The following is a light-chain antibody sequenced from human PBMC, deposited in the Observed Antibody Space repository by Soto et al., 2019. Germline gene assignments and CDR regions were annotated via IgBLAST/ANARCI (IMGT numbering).Light chain of an antibody. CDR1: QSVSSSY. J-gene: IGKJ1*01. CDR3: QHWT. Sequence: ILLTQSPGTLSLSPGERATLSCRASQSVSSSYLAWYQQKPGQAPRLLIYGASSRATGIPDRFSGSGSGTDFTLTISRLEPEDFAVYYCQHWTFGQGTKVDIK. CDR2: GAS. V-gene: IGKV3-20*01.